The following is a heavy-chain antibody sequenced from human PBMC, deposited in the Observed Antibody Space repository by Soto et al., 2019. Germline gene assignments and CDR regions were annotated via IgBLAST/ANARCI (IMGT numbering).Heavy chain of an antibody. CDR2: IYYSGST. D-gene: IGHD1-26*01. CDR3: ARDLRWEHNWFAP. Sequence: SETLSLTCTVSGGSISSGGYYWSWIRQHPGKGLEWIGYIYYSGSTYYNPSLKSRVTISVDTSKNQFSLKLSSVTAADTAVYYCARDLRWEHNWFAPWGQGTLVTVSS. J-gene: IGHJ5*02. V-gene: IGHV4-31*03. CDR1: GGSISSGGYY.